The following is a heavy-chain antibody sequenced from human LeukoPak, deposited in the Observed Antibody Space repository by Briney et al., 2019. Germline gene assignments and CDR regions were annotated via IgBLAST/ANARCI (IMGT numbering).Heavy chain of an antibody. J-gene: IGHJ4*02. D-gene: IGHD3-16*01. CDR3: ARDSRSFIVMITEPRKNLVDY. Sequence: GGSLRLSCVASGFTFSNYWMTWVRQAPGKGLEWVSGISRSGGSTYYADSVKGRFTISRDNSKNTLYLQMNSLRVEDTAVYYCARDSRSFIVMITEPRKNLVDYWGQGTLVTVSS. V-gene: IGHV3-23*01. CDR2: ISRSGGST. CDR1: GFTFSNYW.